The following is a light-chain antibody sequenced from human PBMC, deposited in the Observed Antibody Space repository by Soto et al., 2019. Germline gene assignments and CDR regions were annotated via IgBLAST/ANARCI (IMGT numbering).Light chain of an antibody. J-gene: IGKJ1*01. Sequence: DIQMTQSPSTLSASVGDRVTITCRASQSISSWLAWYQQKPGKAPKVLIYEASSVESGVPSRFSGSGSGTAFTLTISNLQPDDFATYYCQQYDRYPRTFGQGTKVEIK. CDR2: EAS. CDR3: QQYDRYPRT. CDR1: QSISSW. V-gene: IGKV1-5*03.